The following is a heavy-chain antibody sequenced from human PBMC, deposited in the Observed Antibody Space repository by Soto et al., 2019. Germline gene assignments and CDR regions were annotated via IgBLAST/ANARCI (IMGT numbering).Heavy chain of an antibody. D-gene: IGHD5-18*01. J-gene: IGHJ4*02. CDR3: AREVNPILQLWGHFDY. CDR1: GFTFSSYA. V-gene: IGHV3-64*01. Sequence: EVQLVESGGGLVQPGGSLRLSCAASGFTFSSYAMHWVRQAPGKGLEYVSAISSNGGSTYYANSVKGRFTISRDNSKNTLYLQMGSLRAEDMAVYYCAREVNPILQLWGHFDYWGQGTLVTVSS. CDR2: ISSNGGST.